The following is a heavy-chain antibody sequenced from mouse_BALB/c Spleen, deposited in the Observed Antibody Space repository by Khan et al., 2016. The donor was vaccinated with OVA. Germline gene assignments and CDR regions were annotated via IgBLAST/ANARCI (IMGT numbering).Heavy chain of an antibody. CDR2: IWGGGGT. J-gene: IGHJ4*01. CDR3: VRAYYRFDGYYAMDY. CDR1: GFSLSRYN. V-gene: IGHV2-6-4*01. Sequence: VQLQESGPGLVAPSQSLSITCTVSGFSLSRYNIHWIRQPPGKGLEWLGMIWGGGGTDYNSTLKSRLSIKKDNSKSQVFLKMNSLHSDDSAMYFCVRAYYRFDGYYAMDYWGQGTSVTVSS. D-gene: IGHD2-14*01.